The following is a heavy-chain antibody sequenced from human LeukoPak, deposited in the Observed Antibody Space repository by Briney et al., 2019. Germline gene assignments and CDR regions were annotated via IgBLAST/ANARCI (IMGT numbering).Heavy chain of an antibody. V-gene: IGHV1-2*02. CDR3: ARGGYYDSSGYYYLDY. Sequence: ASVKVSCKASGYTFTGYYMHWVQQAPGQGLEWMGWINPNSGGTNYAQKFQGRVTMTRDTSISTAYMELSRLRSDDTAVYYCARGGYYDSSGYYYLDYWGQGTLVTVSS. CDR2: INPNSGGT. CDR1: GYTFTGYY. D-gene: IGHD3-22*01. J-gene: IGHJ4*02.